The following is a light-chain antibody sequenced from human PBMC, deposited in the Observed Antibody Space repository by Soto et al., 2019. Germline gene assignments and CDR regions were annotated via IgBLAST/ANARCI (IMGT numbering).Light chain of an antibody. CDR1: SSDVGGYNY. CDR2: EVT. Sequence: QSALTQPASVSGSPGQSITISCTGTSSDVGGYNYVSWYQQHPGKAPKLMIYEVTNRPSGVSNRFSGSKSGNTASLTSSGLQAVDEADYYCSSYTSSSTLVFGGGTKLTVL. J-gene: IGLJ2*01. CDR3: SSYTSSSTLV. V-gene: IGLV2-14*01.